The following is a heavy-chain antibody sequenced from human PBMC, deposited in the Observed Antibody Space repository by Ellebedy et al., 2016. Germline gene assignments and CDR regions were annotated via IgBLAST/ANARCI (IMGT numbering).Heavy chain of an antibody. CDR2: ISGNGDKR. J-gene: IGHJ4*02. CDR3: RQGHYADY. Sequence: GESLKISXAASGLTFSNFFMSWVRQAPGKGLEWVATISGNGDKRDFADSVQGRFTISRDNFRNTLHLQMNNLRGEDTAMYYCRQGHYADYWGQGTLVTVSS. V-gene: IGHV3-23*01. CDR1: GLTFSNFF. D-gene: IGHD2-2*01.